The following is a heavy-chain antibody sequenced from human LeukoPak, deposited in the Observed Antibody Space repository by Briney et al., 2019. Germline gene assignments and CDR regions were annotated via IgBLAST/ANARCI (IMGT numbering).Heavy chain of an antibody. CDR3: AREPIGYCSSTGCYQGVAPFDY. J-gene: IGHJ4*02. CDR1: GDSISSGTYY. V-gene: IGHV4-61*02. D-gene: IGHD2-2*01. Sequence: SQTLSLTCTVSGDSISSGTYYWSWIRQPAGKGLEWIGRIYTSGSTTNNNPSLKSRVTISVDTSKNQISLKLSSVTAADTAVYYCAREPIGYCSSTGCYQGVAPFDYWGQGTLVTVSS. CDR2: IYTSGST.